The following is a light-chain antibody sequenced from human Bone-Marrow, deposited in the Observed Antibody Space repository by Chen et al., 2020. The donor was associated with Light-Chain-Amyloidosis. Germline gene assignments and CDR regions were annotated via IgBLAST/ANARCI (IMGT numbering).Light chain of an antibody. J-gene: IGKJ2*01. V-gene: IGKV1-39*01. CDR3: QQSYSTPYT. CDR2: AAS. Sequence: DIQMTQSPSSLSASVGDRVTITCRASQSMSTYLNRYQQKPGKAPKLLIYAASSLQSGVSSRFSGSGSGTESTRTISSLQPEEFATYYCQQSYSTPYTVGQGTKLEIK. CDR1: QSMSTY.